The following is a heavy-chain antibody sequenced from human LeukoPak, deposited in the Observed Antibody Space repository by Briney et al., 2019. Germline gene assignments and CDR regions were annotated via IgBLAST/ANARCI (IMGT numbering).Heavy chain of an antibody. Sequence: GASVTVSCKASGGTFSSYAISWVRQAPGQGLEWMGGIIPIFGTANYAQKFQGRVTITADESTSTAYMELSSLRSEDTAVYYCARRDYDSSGYYYYYYGMDVWGQGTTVTVSS. D-gene: IGHD3-22*01. CDR3: ARRDYDSSGYYYYYYGMDV. J-gene: IGHJ6*02. CDR2: IIPIFGTA. CDR1: GGTFSSYA. V-gene: IGHV1-69*13.